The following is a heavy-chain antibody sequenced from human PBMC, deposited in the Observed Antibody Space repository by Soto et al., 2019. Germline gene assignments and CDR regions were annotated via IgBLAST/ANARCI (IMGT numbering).Heavy chain of an antibody. CDR3: ARDRAGWKDDAFDI. V-gene: IGHV1-3*01. D-gene: IGHD1-1*01. J-gene: IGHJ3*02. Sequence: QVQLVQSEAEVRKPGASVKVSCKASGYTFTSYGMHWVRQAPGQRLEWMGWINAGNGNTKYSQKFQGRVTITRDTSANTAYMELSSLRSEDSAVYYCARDRAGWKDDAFDIWGQGTMVTVSS. CDR1: GYTFTSYG. CDR2: INAGNGNT.